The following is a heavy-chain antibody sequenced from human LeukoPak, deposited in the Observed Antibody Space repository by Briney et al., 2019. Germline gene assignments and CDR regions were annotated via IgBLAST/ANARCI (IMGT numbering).Heavy chain of an antibody. D-gene: IGHD5-12*01. J-gene: IGHJ5*02. Sequence: ASVKVSCKASGYTFTGYYMHWVRQAPGQGLEWMGWINSNSGGTNYAQKFQGRVTMTRDTSISTAYMELSRLRSDDTAVYYCANGGYSGYDYLFDPWGQGTLVTVSS. V-gene: IGHV1-2*02. CDR3: ANGGYSGYDYLFDP. CDR2: INSNSGGT. CDR1: GYTFTGYY.